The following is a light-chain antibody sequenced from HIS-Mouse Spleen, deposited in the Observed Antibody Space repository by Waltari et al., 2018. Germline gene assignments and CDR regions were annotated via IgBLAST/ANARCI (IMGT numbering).Light chain of an antibody. Sequence: SYELTQPPSVSVSPGQTARITCSGDALPKQYAYWYQQKPGQAPALVIYKEGERPSGIPERLSGSSSGTTVTLTISGVQAEDEADYYCQSADSSGTYHWVFGGGTKLTVL. CDR1: ALPKQY. V-gene: IGLV3-25*03. CDR2: KEG. CDR3: QSADSSGTYHWV. J-gene: IGLJ3*02.